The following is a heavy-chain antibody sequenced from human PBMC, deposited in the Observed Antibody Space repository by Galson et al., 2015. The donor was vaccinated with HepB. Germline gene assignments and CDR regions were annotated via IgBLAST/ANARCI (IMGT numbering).Heavy chain of an antibody. D-gene: IGHD5/OR15-5a*01. CDR3: ARGYTVRTFDH. CDR1: GFTLSDNY. Sequence: SLRLSCAASGFTLSDNYMSWVRQAPGKGLEWVSVIYSGGSTSYADSVKGRFTLTSDTSKNTVSLQMGSLRAEDTAVYYCARGYTVRTFDHWGQGTLVIVSS. CDR2: IYSGGST. J-gene: IGHJ4*02. V-gene: IGHV3-53*01.